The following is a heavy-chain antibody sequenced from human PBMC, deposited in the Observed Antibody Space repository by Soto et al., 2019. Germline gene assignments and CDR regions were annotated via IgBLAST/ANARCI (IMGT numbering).Heavy chain of an antibody. J-gene: IGHJ6*02. CDR1: GGTFSSYA. D-gene: IGHD3-3*01. CDR3: ARPIKIWSGSRYYYGMDV. CDR2: IIPIFGTA. Sequence: GASVKVSCKASGGTFSSYAISWVRQAPGQGLEWMGGIIPIFGTANYAQKFQGRVTITADESTSTAYMELSSLRSEDTAVYYCARPIKIWSGSRYYYGMDVWGQGTTVTVSS. V-gene: IGHV1-69*13.